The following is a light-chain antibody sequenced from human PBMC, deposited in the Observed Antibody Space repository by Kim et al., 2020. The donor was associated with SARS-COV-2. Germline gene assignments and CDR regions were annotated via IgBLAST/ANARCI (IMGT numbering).Light chain of an antibody. CDR1: QDISTF. CDR2: DAS. CDR3: HHYDTFPQT. Sequence: DIHMTQSPSSLSASVGDRVTITCQASQDISTFLNWYQQKPGKAPKLLIYDASNLQTGVPSRFSGSGSGTDFSFTISGLQPEDVATYYCHHYDTFPQTFGQGTKLEI. J-gene: IGKJ2*01. V-gene: IGKV1-33*01.